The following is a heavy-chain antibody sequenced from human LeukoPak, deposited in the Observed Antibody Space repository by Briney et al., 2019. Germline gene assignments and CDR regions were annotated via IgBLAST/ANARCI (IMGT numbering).Heavy chain of an antibody. CDR1: GFTFSSYA. Sequence: GSLRLSCAASGFTFSSYAMHWVRQAPGKGLEWVAVISYDGSNKYYADSVKGRFTISRDNSKNTLYLQMNSLRAEGTAVYYCARDPGAFDIWGQGTMVTVSS. CDR3: ARDPGAFDI. V-gene: IGHV3-30*04. J-gene: IGHJ3*02. CDR2: ISYDGSNK.